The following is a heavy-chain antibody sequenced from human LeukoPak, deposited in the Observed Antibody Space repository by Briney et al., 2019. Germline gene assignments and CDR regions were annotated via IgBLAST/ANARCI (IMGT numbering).Heavy chain of an antibody. Sequence: GGSLSLSCAASGFTFSSYVMSWVRQAPGKGLEWVSTISGSGVTPYYADSVKGRFTISRDNSKNTLDLHLNSLRAEDTAMFYCAKVDITGTIPRAFDIWGQGTMVTVSS. CDR1: GFTFSSYV. CDR3: AKVDITGTIPRAFDI. D-gene: IGHD1/OR15-1a*01. CDR2: ISGSGVTP. J-gene: IGHJ3*02. V-gene: IGHV3-23*01.